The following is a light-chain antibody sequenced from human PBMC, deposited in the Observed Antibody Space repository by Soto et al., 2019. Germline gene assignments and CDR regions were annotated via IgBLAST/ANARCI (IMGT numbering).Light chain of an antibody. CDR3: KQSHSVPLT. CDR1: QPINKF. V-gene: IGKV1-39*01. CDR2: GAS. J-gene: IGKJ4*01. Sequence: DIQMTQSPSSLSASVGDRVTITCRASQPINKFLNWFQHKPGEAHKRLIYGASILQDGVQSRFSGSGSGTDYTLTISGLQTEDFGTYYCKQSHSVPLTFGGGTKVDIK.